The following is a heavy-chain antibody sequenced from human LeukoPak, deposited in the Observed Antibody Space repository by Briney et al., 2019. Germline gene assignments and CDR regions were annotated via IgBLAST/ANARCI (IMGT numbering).Heavy chain of an antibody. CDR2: ISSSSNTI. Sequence: GGSLRLSCAASGFTFSSYSVNWVRQAPGKGLEWVSYISSSSNTIYYADSVKGRSTISRDNAKNSLYLQMNSLRAEDTAVYYCARIGCSSTSCLYQGYFQHWGQGTLVIVSS. V-gene: IGHV3-48*01. J-gene: IGHJ1*01. D-gene: IGHD2-2*01. CDR1: GFTFSSYS. CDR3: ARIGCSSTSCLYQGYFQH.